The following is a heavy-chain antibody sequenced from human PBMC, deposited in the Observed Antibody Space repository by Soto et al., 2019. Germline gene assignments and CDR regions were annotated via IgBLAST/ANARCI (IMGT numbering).Heavy chain of an antibody. V-gene: IGHV3-30*18. CDR3: AKDQTSGSYSGFDY. CDR2: ISYDGSNK. D-gene: IGHD1-26*01. J-gene: IGHJ4*02. CDR1: GFTFSSYG. Sequence: QVQLVESGGGVVQPGRSLRLSCAASGFTFSSYGMHWVRQAPGKGLEWVAVISYDGSNKYYADSVKGRFTISRYNSMYTLYLQMNSLRAEDTAVYYCAKDQTSGSYSGFDYWGQGTLVSVSS.